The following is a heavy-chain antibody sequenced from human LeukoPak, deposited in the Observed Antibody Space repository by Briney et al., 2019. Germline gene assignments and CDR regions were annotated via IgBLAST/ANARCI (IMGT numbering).Heavy chain of an antibody. J-gene: IGHJ4*02. CDR1: GFTFSSYS. Sequence: PGGSLRLSCAASGFTFSSYSMNWVRQAPGKGLEWVSSISSSSSYIYYADSVKGRFTISRDNAKNSLYLQMNSLRAEDTAVYYCASAYRSGWYQDVFDYWGQGTLVTVSS. V-gene: IGHV3-21*01. D-gene: IGHD6-19*01. CDR2: ISSSSSYI. CDR3: ASAYRSGWYQDVFDY.